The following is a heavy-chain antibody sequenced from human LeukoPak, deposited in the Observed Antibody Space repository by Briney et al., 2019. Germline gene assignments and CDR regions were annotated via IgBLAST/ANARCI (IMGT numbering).Heavy chain of an antibody. CDR1: GFTFSSYF. CDR2: VDVSGGTT. Sequence: GGSLRLSCAASGFTFSSYFMSWVRQAPGKGLEWVSTVDVSGGTTYYADSVKGRFTISRDNSKNTMYLRMNSLNAEDTAVYYCAKDEVVPGYYYTDVWGRGTTVTISS. J-gene: IGHJ6*03. D-gene: IGHD2-2*01. V-gene: IGHV3-23*01. CDR3: AKDEVVPGYYYTDV.